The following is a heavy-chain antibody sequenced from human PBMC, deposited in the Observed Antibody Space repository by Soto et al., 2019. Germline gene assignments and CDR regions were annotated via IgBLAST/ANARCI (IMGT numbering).Heavy chain of an antibody. J-gene: IGHJ4*02. V-gene: IGHV1-69*01. CDR3: ARPRRTGTTKVYDY. Sequence: QVQLVQSGAEVKKPGSSVKVSCKASGGTFSSYPLSWVRQAPGQGLEWMGGIIPIFGIVNSAQKFQGRVSITADESTCTAFMQLSSLTSEDTAVYYCARPRRTGTTKVYDYWGQGTLVTVSS. CDR2: IIPIFGIV. D-gene: IGHD1-1*01. CDR1: GGTFSSYP.